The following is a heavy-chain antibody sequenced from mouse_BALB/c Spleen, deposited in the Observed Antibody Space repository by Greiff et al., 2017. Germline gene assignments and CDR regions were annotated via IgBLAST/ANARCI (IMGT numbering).Heavy chain of an antibody. CDR2: IDPANGNT. D-gene: IGHD2-1*01. J-gene: IGHJ4*01. CDR1: GFNIKDTY. CDR3: ARSGNYGMYDAMDY. V-gene: IGHV14-3*02. Sequence: VQLQQSGAELVKPGASVKLSCTASGFNIKDTYMHWVKQRPEQGLEWIGRIDPANGNTKYDPKFQGKATITADTSSNTAYLQLSSLTSEDTAVYYCARSGNYGMYDAMDYWGQGTSVTVSS.